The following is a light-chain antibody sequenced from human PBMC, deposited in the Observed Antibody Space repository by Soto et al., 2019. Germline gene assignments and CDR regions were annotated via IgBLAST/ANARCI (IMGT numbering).Light chain of an antibody. V-gene: IGLV2-23*01. J-gene: IGLJ1*01. Sequence: QSALTQPASVSGSPGQSIAISCTGTSSDVGSYHSVSWYQQHPGKAPKLMIYEGSKRPSGVSDRFSGSKSGNTASLTISGLQAEDEADYYCCSYAGNPYVFGTGTKLTVL. CDR2: EGS. CDR1: SSDVGSYHS. CDR3: CSYAGNPYV.